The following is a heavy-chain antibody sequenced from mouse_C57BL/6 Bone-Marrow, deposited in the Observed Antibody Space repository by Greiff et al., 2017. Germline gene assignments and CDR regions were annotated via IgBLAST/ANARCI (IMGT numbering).Heavy chain of an antibody. V-gene: IGHV1-81*01. CDR2: IYPRSGNT. J-gene: IGHJ3*01. D-gene: IGHD2-12*01. Sequence: VQRVESGAELARPGASVKLSCKASGYTFTSYGISWVKQRTGQGLEWIGEIYPRSGNTYYNEKFKGKATLTADKSSSTAYMELRSLTSEDSAVYFCARYYSSSAWFAYWGQGTLVTVSA. CDR1: GYTFTSYG. CDR3: ARYYSSSAWFAY.